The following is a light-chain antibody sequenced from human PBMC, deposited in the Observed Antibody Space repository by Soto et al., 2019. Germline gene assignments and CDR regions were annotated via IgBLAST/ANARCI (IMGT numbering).Light chain of an antibody. Sequence: EMVLTQSPASLSLSPGERATLSCRASQSVDSYLFCYQQKPGQAPRLLIFGASNRATGIPARFSGSGSGTDFPLTINSLEPDDFAVYYCQQRDSWPITFGQGPRLEIK. CDR1: QSVDSY. CDR2: GAS. CDR3: QQRDSWPIT. V-gene: IGKV3-11*01. J-gene: IGKJ5*01.